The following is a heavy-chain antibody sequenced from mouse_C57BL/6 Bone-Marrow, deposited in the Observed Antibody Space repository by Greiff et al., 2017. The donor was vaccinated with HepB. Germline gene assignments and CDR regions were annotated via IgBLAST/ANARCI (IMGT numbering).Heavy chain of an antibody. CDR3: ARGTDLCNYFDY. CDR1: GYAFTNYL. D-gene: IGHD3-3*01. Sequence: VQLQQSGAELVRPGTSVKVSCKASGYAFTNYLIEWVKQRPGQGLEWIGVINPGSGGTNYNEKFKGKATLTADKSSSTAYMQLSSLTSEDSAVYVCARGTDLCNYFDYWGQGTTLTVSS. J-gene: IGHJ2*01. V-gene: IGHV1-54*01. CDR2: INPGSGGT.